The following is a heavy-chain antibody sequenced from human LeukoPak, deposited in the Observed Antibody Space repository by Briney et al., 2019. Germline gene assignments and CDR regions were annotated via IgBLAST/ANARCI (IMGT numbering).Heavy chain of an antibody. Sequence: GGSLRLSCAASAFTFSQYSMNWVRQAPGKGLGWVSSISSSSSYIYYADSVKGRFTISRDNAKNSLYLHMNSLRADDTAMYYCARGYSNYGYVFDIWGQGTMVTVSS. J-gene: IGHJ3*02. CDR1: AFTFSQYS. V-gene: IGHV3-21*01. CDR3: ARGYSNYGYVFDI. D-gene: IGHD4-11*01. CDR2: ISSSSSYI.